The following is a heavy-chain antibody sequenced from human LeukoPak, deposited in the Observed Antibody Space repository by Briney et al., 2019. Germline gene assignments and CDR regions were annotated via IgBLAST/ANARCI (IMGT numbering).Heavy chain of an antibody. D-gene: IGHD3-3*01. CDR1: GFTFSSYW. J-gene: IGHJ6*02. CDR3: ARDIPTIFGVVINPAGMDV. Sequence: PGGSLRLSCAASGFTFSSYWTSWVRQAPGKGLEWVANIKQDGSEKYYVDSVKGRFTISRDNAKNSLYLQMNGLRAEDTAVYYCARDIPTIFGVVINPAGMDVWGQGTTVTVSS. V-gene: IGHV3-7*01. CDR2: IKQDGSEK.